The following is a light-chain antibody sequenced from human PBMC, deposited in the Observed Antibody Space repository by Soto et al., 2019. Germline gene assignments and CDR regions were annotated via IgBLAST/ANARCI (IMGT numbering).Light chain of an antibody. CDR3: SSYSSSSTLV. J-gene: IGLJ1*01. CDR2: DVS. CDR1: SSDVGGYNF. Sequence: QSALTQPASVSVSPGQSITVFCTGTSSDVGGYNFVSWYQQHPGKAPKLMLYDVSHRPSGVSNRFSGSKSGNTASLTISGLHTEDEADYCCSSYSSSSTLVFGSGTKVTVL. V-gene: IGLV2-14*03.